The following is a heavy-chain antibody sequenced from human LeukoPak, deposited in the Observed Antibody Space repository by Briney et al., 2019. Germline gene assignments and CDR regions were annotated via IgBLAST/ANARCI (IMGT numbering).Heavy chain of an antibody. D-gene: IGHD3-22*01. CDR2: IKSKTDGGTT. CDR1: GFTFSNAW. CDR3: TTDHPTYYYDSSGYYYYFDY. Sequence: TGGSLRLSCAASGFTFSNAWMSWVRQAPGKGLEWVGRIKSKTDGGTTDYAAPVKGRFTISRDDSKNTLYLQMNSLKTEDTAVYYCTTDHPTYYYDSSGYYYYFDYWGRGTLVTVSS. J-gene: IGHJ4*02. V-gene: IGHV3-15*01.